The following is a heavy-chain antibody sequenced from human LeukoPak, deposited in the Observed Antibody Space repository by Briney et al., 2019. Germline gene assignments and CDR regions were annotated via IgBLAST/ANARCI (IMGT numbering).Heavy chain of an antibody. Sequence: PGGSLRLSCAASRFTFSNYGMHWVRQAPGKGLEWVAVLSYDGSNKYYADSVEGRFTISRDNSKNMLYLQMNSLRAEDTAMYYCAKDGGSGYSSSWYYLDYWGQGTLVTVSS. CDR3: AKDGGSGYSSSWYYLDY. CDR2: LSYDGSNK. V-gene: IGHV3-30*18. J-gene: IGHJ4*02. D-gene: IGHD6-13*01. CDR1: RFTFSNYG.